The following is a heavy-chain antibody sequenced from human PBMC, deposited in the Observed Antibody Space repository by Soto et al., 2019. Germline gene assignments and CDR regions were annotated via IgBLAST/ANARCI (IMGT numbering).Heavy chain of an antibody. Sequence: EVQLVESGGGLVQPGGSLRLSCAASGFTFSSYSMNWVRQAPGKGLEWVSYISSSSSTIYYADSVKGRFNISRDNAKNSLYLQMNSLRAEDTAVYYCAKLAQLPYYYYYYMDVWGKGTTVTVSS. CDR3: AKLAQLPYYYYYYMDV. D-gene: IGHD2-2*01. V-gene: IGHV3-48*01. CDR2: ISSSSSTI. J-gene: IGHJ6*03. CDR1: GFTFSSYS.